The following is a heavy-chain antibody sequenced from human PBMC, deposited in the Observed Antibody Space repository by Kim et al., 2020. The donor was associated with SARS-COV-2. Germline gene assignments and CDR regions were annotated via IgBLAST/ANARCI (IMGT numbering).Heavy chain of an antibody. Sequence: GGSLRLSCAASGFTFSSYAMSWVRQAPGKGLEWVSAISGSGGSTYYADSVKGRFTISRDNSKNTLYLQMNSLRAEDTAVYYCAKSRRGGVIVSPFDYWGQGTLVTVSS. CDR3: AKSRRGGVIVSPFDY. J-gene: IGHJ4*02. D-gene: IGHD3-16*02. CDR1: GFTFSSYA. CDR2: ISGSGGST. V-gene: IGHV3-23*01.